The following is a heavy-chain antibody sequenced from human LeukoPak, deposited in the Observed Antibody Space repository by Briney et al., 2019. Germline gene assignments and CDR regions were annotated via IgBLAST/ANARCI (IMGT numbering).Heavy chain of an antibody. J-gene: IGHJ4*02. Sequence: SETLSLTCAVYGGSFSGYYWSWIRQPPGKGLEWIGYIYYSGSTNYNPSLKSRVTISVDTSKNQFSLKLSSVTAADTAVYYCAGHHPRNTVDFWGQGTLVTVSS. D-gene: IGHD2/OR15-2a*01. V-gene: IGHV4-59*08. CDR3: AGHHPRNTVDF. CDR1: GGSFSGYY. CDR2: IYYSGST.